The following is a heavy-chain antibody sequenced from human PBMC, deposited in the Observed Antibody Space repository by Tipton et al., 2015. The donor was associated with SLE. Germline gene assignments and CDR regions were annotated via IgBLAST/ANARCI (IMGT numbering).Heavy chain of an antibody. Sequence: TLSLTCTVSGDSISSHFWSWIRQPPGKGLEWIGNIYHGGNTNYNPSLKSRVTISLDTSKSQFSLRRSSVTAADTAMYYCARKRELGGALCWSFDLWGRGTLITVSS. D-gene: IGHD7-27*01. CDR3: ARKRELGGALCWSFDL. V-gene: IGHV4-59*08. CDR1: GDSISSHF. CDR2: IYHGGNT. J-gene: IGHJ2*01.